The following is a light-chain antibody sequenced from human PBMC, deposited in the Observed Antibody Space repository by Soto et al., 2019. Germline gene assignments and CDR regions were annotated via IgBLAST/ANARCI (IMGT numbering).Light chain of an antibody. J-gene: IGKJ1*01. V-gene: IGKV1-12*01. CDR2: AAS. CDR3: QQSYSATWT. Sequence: DIQMTQSPSSVSASVGDRVTITCRASQSIRSWLVWYQQKPGKAPKLLIYAASSVQSGVPSRFSGSGSGTDFTLTISSLQPEDFATYSCQQSYSATWTFGQGTKVEIQ. CDR1: QSIRSW.